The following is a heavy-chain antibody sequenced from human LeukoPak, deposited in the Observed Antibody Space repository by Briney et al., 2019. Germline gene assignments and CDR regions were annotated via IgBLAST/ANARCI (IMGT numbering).Heavy chain of an antibody. V-gene: IGHV4-30-4*01. J-gene: IGHJ4*02. CDR3: ARASMIVVVIDY. D-gene: IGHD3-22*01. CDR2: IYYSGST. Sequence: PSETLSLTCTVSGGSISSGDYYWSWIRQPPGKGLEWIGCIYYSGSTYYNPSLKSRVTISVDTSKNQFSLKLSSVTAADTAVYYCARASMIVVVIDYWGQGTLVTVSS. CDR1: GGSISSGDYY.